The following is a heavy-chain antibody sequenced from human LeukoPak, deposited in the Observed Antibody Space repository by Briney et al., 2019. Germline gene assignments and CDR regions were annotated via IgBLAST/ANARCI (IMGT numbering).Heavy chain of an antibody. D-gene: IGHD2-15*01. CDR2: ISSSGSTI. Sequence: GGSLRLSCAASGFTFSDYYMSWIRQAPGKGLEWVSYISSSGSTIYYADSVKGRFTISRDNAKNSLYLQMNSLRAEDTAVYYCARGNIVVVVAATLTVGWFDPWGQGTLVTVSS. V-gene: IGHV3-11*01. J-gene: IGHJ5*02. CDR1: GFTFSDYY. CDR3: ARGNIVVVVAATLTVGWFDP.